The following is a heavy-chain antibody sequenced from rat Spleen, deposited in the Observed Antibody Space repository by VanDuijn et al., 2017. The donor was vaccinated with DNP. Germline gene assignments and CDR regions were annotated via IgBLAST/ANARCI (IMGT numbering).Heavy chain of an antibody. CDR3: TSYYSGDFHY. CDR1: GFSLTSYH. Sequence: QVQLKESEPDLVQPSQTLSLTCTVSGFSLTSYHVHWVRQPPGTGLECMGRIQRGGRTDNNSALKSRLSISRDTSKSQVFLKMNMLKTEDTAIYYCTSYYSGDFHYWGQGVMVTVSS. V-gene: IGHV2-27*01. J-gene: IGHJ2*01. CDR2: IQRGGRT. D-gene: IGHD1-1*01.